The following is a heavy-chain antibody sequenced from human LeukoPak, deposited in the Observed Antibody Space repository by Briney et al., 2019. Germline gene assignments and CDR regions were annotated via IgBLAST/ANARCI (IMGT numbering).Heavy chain of an antibody. V-gene: IGHV4-39*01. CDR1: GGSINTNSYY. D-gene: IGHD2-21*01. CDR3: TRNSGTSSLDY. Sequence: PSETLSLTCTVSGGSINTNSYYWAYIRQPPGKGLEWLGTISNSGRTYYNPSLKSRVTISLDTTKNQFSLNLSYVTATDTAVYYCTRNSGTSSLDYWGRGTLVTVSS. J-gene: IGHJ4*02. CDR2: ISNSGRT.